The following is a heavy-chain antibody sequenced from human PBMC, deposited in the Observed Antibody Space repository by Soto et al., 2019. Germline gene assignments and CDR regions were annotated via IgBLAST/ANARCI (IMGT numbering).Heavy chain of an antibody. J-gene: IGHJ5*02. CDR2: IDGTSTFS. CDR1: GFTFSTND. V-gene: IGHV3-23*05. Sequence: GGSLRLSCVASGFTFSTNDMTWVRQAPGKGLEWVSTIDGTSTFSSYAASVEGRFTISRDNSRNTVYLQMNSLRADDTAVYFCAKNSGWFTAWGQGTLVTVSS. CDR3: AKNSGWFTA. D-gene: IGHD6-19*01.